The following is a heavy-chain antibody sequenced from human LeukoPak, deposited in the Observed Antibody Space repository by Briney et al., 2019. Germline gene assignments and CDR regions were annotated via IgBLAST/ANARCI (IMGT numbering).Heavy chain of an antibody. Sequence: GGSLRLSCAASGFTFSSYSMNWVRQAPGKGLEWVSFISSSSSYIYYADSVKGRSTISRDNAKNSLYLQMNSLRAEDTAVYYCAKGGHFSPFDYWGQGTLVTVSS. V-gene: IGHV3-21*04. CDR1: GFTFSSYS. J-gene: IGHJ4*02. CDR2: ISSSSSYI. D-gene: IGHD2/OR15-2a*01. CDR3: AKGGHFSPFDY.